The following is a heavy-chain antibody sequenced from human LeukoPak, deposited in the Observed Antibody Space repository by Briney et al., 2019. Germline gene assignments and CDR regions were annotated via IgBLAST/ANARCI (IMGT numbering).Heavy chain of an antibody. V-gene: IGHV3-30*03. Sequence: GGSLRLSCAASGFTFSSYGMHWVRQAPGKGLEWVAVISYDGSNEYYADSVKGRFTISRDNSKNTLYLQMNSLRAEDTAVYYCARDRGYSTFDYWGQGTLVTVSS. CDR1: GFTFSSYG. CDR3: ARDRGYSTFDY. D-gene: IGHD4-23*01. J-gene: IGHJ4*02. CDR2: ISYDGSNE.